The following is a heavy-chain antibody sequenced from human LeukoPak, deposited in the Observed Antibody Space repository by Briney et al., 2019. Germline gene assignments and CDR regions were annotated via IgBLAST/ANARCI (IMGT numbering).Heavy chain of an antibody. D-gene: IGHD2-2*01. V-gene: IGHV4-30-2*01. J-gene: IGHJ3*02. CDR3: ARTSKDIVVVPAASGAFDI. Sequence: PSETLSLTCAVSGGSISSGGYSWSWIRQPPGKGLEWIGYIYHSGSTYYNPSLKSRVTISVDRSKNQFSLRLSSVTAADTAVYYCARTSKDIVVVPAASGAFDIWGQGTMVTVSS. CDR1: GGSISSGGYS. CDR2: IYHSGST.